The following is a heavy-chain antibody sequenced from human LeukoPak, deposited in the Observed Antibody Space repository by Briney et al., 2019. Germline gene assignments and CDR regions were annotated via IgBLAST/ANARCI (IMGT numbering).Heavy chain of an antibody. CDR3: AREWGI. V-gene: IGHV4-61*02. Sequence: SETLSLTCTGSGGAISSDTDYWSWIRQPAGKGLEGIGRIYTSGSTNYNPSLKRRANISLETSKNQFSLNLSSVTPACTPLSCGAREWGIWGKGPLVPVSS. J-gene: IGHJ4*02. CDR2: IYTSGST. D-gene: IGHD3-16*01. CDR1: GGAISSDTDY.